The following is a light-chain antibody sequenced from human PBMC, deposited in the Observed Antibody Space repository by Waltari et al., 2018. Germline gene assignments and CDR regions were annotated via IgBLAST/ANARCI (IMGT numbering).Light chain of an antibody. CDR2: DVS. Sequence: QSALTQPASVSGSPGQSITIPCTGTSSDVGGYNYVSCYQQHPGKAPNIIIFDVSNRASGVSSRFSGSKAGNTASLTISGLQAQDEADYYCSSYISSDTLELFGGGTSLTVL. J-gene: IGLJ2*01. V-gene: IGLV2-14*03. CDR1: SSDVGGYNY. CDR3: SSYISSDTLEL.